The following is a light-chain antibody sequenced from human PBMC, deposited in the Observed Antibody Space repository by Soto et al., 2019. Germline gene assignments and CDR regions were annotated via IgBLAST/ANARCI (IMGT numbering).Light chain of an antibody. V-gene: IGKV3-15*01. CDR1: ETITSN. CDR3: QQYDKWPPWT. J-gene: IGKJ1*01. CDR2: GAS. Sequence: EVVLTQSPVTLSVSPGERATLSCRASETITSNVAWYQQKPGQAPRLLIYGASTRATGIPARFSGSGSGTDFTVTITNLQSDDFAVYYCQQYDKWPPWTFGQGTKVEIK.